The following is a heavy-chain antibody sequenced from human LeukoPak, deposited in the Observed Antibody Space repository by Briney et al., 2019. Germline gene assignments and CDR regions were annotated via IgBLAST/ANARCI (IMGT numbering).Heavy chain of an antibody. J-gene: IGHJ4*02. CDR3: ARGPNWGSSDY. Sequence: ASVKVSCKASGYTFTGYYMQWVREAPGQGFEWMGWINPNSGGTNYAQKFQGRVTMTRDTSISTAYMELSRLRSDDTAVYYCARGPNWGSSDYWGQGTLVTVSS. CDR2: INPNSGGT. D-gene: IGHD7-27*01. V-gene: IGHV1-2*02. CDR1: GYTFTGYY.